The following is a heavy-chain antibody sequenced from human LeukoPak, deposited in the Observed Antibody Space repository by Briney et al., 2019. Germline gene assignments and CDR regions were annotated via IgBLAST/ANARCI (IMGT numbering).Heavy chain of an antibody. CDR2: IYSGGST. CDR3: AELGITMIGGV. Sequence: GGSLRLSCAASGFTVTSNYMSWVRQAPGKGLEWVSVIYSGGSTYYADSVKDRFTISRDNSKNMLYLQMDSLRAEDTAVYYCAELGITMIGGVWGKGTTVTISS. CDR1: GFTVTSNY. D-gene: IGHD3-10*02. V-gene: IGHV3-66*01. J-gene: IGHJ6*04.